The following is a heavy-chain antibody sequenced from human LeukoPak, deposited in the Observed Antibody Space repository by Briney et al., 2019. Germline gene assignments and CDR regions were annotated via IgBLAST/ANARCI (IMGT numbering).Heavy chain of an antibody. CDR2: IYYSGST. V-gene: IGHV4-59*01. CDR1: GGSISSYY. D-gene: IGHD6-13*01. J-gene: IGHJ4*02. CDR3: ARDLYSSSWYDY. Sequence: SETLSLTCTVSGGSISSYYWSWIRQPPGKGLEWIGYIYYSGSTNYNPSLKSRVTISVDTSKNQCSLKLSSVTAADTAVYYCARDLYSSSWYDYWGQGTLVTVSS.